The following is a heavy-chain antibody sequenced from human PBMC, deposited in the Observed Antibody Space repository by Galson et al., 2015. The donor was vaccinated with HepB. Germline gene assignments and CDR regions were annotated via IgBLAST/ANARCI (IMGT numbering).Heavy chain of an antibody. D-gene: IGHD2-15*01. CDR3: ARDCGGGSCYSGAPGFDY. J-gene: IGHJ4*02. CDR1: GGTFSSYA. Sequence: SVKVSCKASGGTFSSYAISWVRQAPGQGLEWMGGIIPIFGTANYAQKFQGRVTITADESTSTAYMELSSLRSEDTAVYYCARDCGGGSCYSGAPGFDYWGQGTLVTVSS. V-gene: IGHV1-69*13. CDR2: IIPIFGTA.